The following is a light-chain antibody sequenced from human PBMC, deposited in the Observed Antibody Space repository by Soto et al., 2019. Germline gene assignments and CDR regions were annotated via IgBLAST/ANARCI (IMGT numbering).Light chain of an antibody. CDR2: KAS. Sequence: DIQMTQSPSTLSASVGDRVTITCRASQTISYWLAWYQQKPGQVPKLLIYKASSLESGVPSRFSGIGSGTEFTLTINSLQPEDFATYYCQQYHSYPLTFGGGTKVEIK. CDR3: QQYHSYPLT. V-gene: IGKV1-5*03. CDR1: QTISYW. J-gene: IGKJ4*02.